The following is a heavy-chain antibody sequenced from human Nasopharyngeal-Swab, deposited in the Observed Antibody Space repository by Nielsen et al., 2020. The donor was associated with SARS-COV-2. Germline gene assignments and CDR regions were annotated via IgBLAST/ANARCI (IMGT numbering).Heavy chain of an antibody. CDR3: ARPPGYCSGGSCYS. CDR1: GFTFSSYG. CDR2: IYYDGSKK. D-gene: IGHD2-15*01. Sequence: GESLKISCAASGFTFSSYGMHWVRQAPGKGLEWVAIIYYDGSKKYYADSVKGRFTISRDNAKNSLYLQMNSLRAEDTAVYYCARPPGYCSGGSCYSWGQGTLVTVSS. J-gene: IGHJ4*02. V-gene: IGHV3-33*01.